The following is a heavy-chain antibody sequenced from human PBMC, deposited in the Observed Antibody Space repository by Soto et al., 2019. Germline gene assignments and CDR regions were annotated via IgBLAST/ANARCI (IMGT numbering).Heavy chain of an antibody. CDR3: ARGMTAAGAAY. D-gene: IGHD6-19*01. V-gene: IGHV4-39*01. CDR2: TSYSGTT. Sequence: QLQLRGSGPGLVKPSETLSLTCTVSGGSIATTPYYWGWIRQPPGKGLEWIASTSYSGTTYYNPCLKSRVTISVHTSKSQFSLHRTSVTAADTALYYCARGMTAAGAAYWGQGALVTVSS. CDR1: GGSIATTPYY. J-gene: IGHJ4*02.